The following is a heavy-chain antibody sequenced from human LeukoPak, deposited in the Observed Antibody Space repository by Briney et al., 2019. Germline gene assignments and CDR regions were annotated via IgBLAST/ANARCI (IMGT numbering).Heavy chain of an antibody. CDR3: ARSQGNWFDP. CDR1: GGSLSTYS. J-gene: IGHJ5*02. CDR2: IYTSGST. Sequence: SETLSLTCIVSGGSLSTYSWTWIRQHAGKGLECIGRIYTSGSTHHNPSLESRVTISVDTSKNHFSLKLSSVTAADSAVYYCARSQGNWFDPWGQGALVTVSS. V-gene: IGHV4-4*07.